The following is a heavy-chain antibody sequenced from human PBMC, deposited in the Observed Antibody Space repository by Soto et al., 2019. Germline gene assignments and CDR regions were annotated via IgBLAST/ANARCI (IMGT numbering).Heavy chain of an antibody. CDR3: VRDTGDGTFDF. V-gene: IGHV1-3*01. CDR2: INAGYGNT. Sequence: QVHLVQAGAEVRKPGASVKVSCKASGYTFSSYAMHWVRQAPGQRLEWMGWINAGYGNTKSSQKFQDRVTISRDTSASTAYMELTRLRSEDTAVYYCVRDTGDGTFDFWGEGTLVSVSS. CDR1: GYTFSSYA. D-gene: IGHD7-27*01. J-gene: IGHJ4*02.